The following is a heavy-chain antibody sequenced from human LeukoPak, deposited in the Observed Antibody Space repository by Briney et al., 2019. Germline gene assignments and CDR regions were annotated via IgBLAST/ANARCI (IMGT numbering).Heavy chain of an antibody. CDR2: IYHSGST. CDR3: ARAGGFNSPFAY. D-gene: IGHD5-24*01. Sequence: PSETLSLTCTVSGGSISSYYWSWIRQPPGKGLEWIGYIYHSGSTNYNPSLKSRVSISVDTSKNQFSLKLNSVTAADTAVYHCARAGGFNSPFAYWGRVTLVTVSS. J-gene: IGHJ4*02. CDR1: GGSISSYY. V-gene: IGHV4-59*01.